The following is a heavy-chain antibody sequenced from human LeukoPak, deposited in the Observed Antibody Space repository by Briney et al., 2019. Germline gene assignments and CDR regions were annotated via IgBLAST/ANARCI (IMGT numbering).Heavy chain of an antibody. D-gene: IGHD3-22*01. CDR3: ASVSRLSTYYYDNGGYDP. V-gene: IGHV1-18*01. CDR2: ISANSGTT. Sequence: ASVKVSCKASGYTFTSYGISWVRQAPGQGLEWLGWISANSGTTSYAQKFQGRVTMTTDTSTSTVYMELRGLRSDDTAVYYCASVSRLSTYYYDNGGYDPWGQGTLVTVSS. J-gene: IGHJ5*02. CDR1: GYTFTSYG.